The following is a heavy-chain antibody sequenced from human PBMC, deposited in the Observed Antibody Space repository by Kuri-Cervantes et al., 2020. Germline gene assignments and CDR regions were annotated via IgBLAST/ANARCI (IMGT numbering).Heavy chain of an antibody. CDR3: ARIRGMMTFGDYYMDV. CDR2: IYWDDDK. CDR1: GFSLSTSGVG. V-gene: IGHV2-5*02. D-gene: IGHD3-16*01. Sequence: SGPTLVKPTQTLRLTCTCSGFSLSTSGVGVGWVRQPPGKALEWLSIIYWDDDKRYSPSLKSRLTITKDTSKNQVVLTMTNMDPVDTATYYCARIRGMMTFGDYYMDVWGKGTTVTVSS. J-gene: IGHJ6*03.